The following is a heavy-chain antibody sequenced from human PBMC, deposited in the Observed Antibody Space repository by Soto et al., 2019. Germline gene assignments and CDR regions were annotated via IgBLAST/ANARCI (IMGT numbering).Heavy chain of an antibody. Sequence: QVQLVESGGGVVQPGRSLRLSCAASGFTFSSYAMHWVRQAPGKGLEWVAVISYDGSNKYYADSVKGRFTISRDNSKNTLYLQMNSLRAEDTAVYYCEREWDYYDGAFDIWGQGTMVTVSS. D-gene: IGHD3-22*01. J-gene: IGHJ3*02. CDR3: EREWDYYDGAFDI. V-gene: IGHV3-30-3*01. CDR2: ISYDGSNK. CDR1: GFTFSSYA.